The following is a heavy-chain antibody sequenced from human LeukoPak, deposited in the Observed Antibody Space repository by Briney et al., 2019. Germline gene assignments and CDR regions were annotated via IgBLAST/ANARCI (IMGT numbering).Heavy chain of an antibody. J-gene: IGHJ4*02. V-gene: IGHV3-11*06. D-gene: IGHD5-12*01. Sequence: GGSLRLSCAASGFTFSDYYMSWIRQAPGKGLEWVSYISSSRSYTNYADSVKGRFTISRDNAKNSLYLQLNSLRAEDTAVYYCARQDLDIVAMAPFDYWGQGTLVTVSS. CDR3: ARQDLDIVAMAPFDY. CDR2: ISSSRSYT. CDR1: GFTFSDYY.